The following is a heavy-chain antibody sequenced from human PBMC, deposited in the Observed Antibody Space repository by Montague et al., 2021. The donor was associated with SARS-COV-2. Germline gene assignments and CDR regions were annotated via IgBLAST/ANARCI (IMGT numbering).Heavy chain of an antibody. J-gene: IGHJ6*02. CDR1: GGSFSGYY. CDR3: ARVRYYGSGTSLGMDV. Sequence: SETLSLTCAVYGGSFSGYYWSWIRQPPGKGLEWIEEINHSGSTNYNPSLKSRVTISVDTSKNQFSLKLSSVTAADTAVYYCARVRYYGSGTSLGMDVWGHGTPVTVSS. V-gene: IGHV4-34*01. CDR2: INHSGST. D-gene: IGHD3-10*01.